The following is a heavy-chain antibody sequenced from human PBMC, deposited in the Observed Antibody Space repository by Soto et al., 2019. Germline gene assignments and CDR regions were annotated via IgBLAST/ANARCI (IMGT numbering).Heavy chain of an antibody. V-gene: IGHV3-30*18. CDR2: ISYDGSNK. D-gene: IGHD3-10*01. J-gene: IGHJ6*02. Sequence: QVQLVESGGGVVQPGRSLRLSCAGSGFTFSSYGMHWVRQAPGKGLEWVAVISYDGSNKYYADSVKGRFTISRDNSKNTLYLKMKSLRAEDTAVYYCAKDLYYYGSGTYPYGMDVWGQGTTVTVSS. CDR1: GFTFSSYG. CDR3: AKDLYYYGSGTYPYGMDV.